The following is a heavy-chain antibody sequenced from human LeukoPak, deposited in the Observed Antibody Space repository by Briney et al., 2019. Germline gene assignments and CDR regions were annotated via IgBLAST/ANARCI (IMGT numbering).Heavy chain of an antibody. V-gene: IGHV3-48*03. Sequence: GGSLRLSCAASGFTFSSYEMNWVRQAPGKGLEWVSYISSGGSIIYYADSVKGRFTISRDNAKNSLYLQMNSLRAEDTAVYYCARDPLGAHFDFWGQGTLVTVSS. CDR1: GFTFSSYE. CDR3: ARDPLGAHFDF. D-gene: IGHD1-26*01. CDR2: ISSGGSII. J-gene: IGHJ4*02.